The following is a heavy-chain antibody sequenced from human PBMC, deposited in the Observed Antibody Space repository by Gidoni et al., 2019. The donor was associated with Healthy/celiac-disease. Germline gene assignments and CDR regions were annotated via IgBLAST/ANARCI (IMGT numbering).Heavy chain of an antibody. V-gene: IGHV3-74*01. Sequence: EVQLVESGGGLVQPGGSLRLSCAASGFTFSNYWMHWVRQAPGKGLVWVSRINSDGSSTSYADSVKGRFTIARDNAKNTLYLQMNSLRAEDTAVYYCARDLYYDSGGMDVWGQGTTVTVSS. J-gene: IGHJ6*02. D-gene: IGHD3-22*01. CDR1: GFTFSNYW. CDR2: INSDGSST. CDR3: ARDLYYDSGGMDV.